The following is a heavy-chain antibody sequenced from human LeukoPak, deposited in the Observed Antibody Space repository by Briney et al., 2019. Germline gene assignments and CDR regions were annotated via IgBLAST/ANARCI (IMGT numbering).Heavy chain of an antibody. J-gene: IGHJ4*02. V-gene: IGHV3-11*06. CDR1: GVTFSDYY. D-gene: IGHD1-1*01. Sequence: PGGSLRLSCAAFGVTFSDYYMSWIRQAPGKGLEWVSYISKSGSDSNFADSVKGRFTISRDNAKNSLYLQMNSLRAEDTAVYYCARVGATGTADYWGQGTLVTVSS. CDR2: ISKSGSDS. CDR3: ARVGATGTADY.